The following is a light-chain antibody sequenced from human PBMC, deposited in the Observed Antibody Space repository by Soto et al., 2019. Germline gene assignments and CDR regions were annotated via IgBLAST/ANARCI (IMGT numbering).Light chain of an antibody. V-gene: IGKV1-39*01. Sequence: DIQMTQSPSSLSASIGDRVTITCRASQTISRYLNWYQQKPGRAPNLLSYAASSLHRGVPSRFSVSGSGTDFTLTITRLQPEDFATYYCQQSFSIPWTFGQGTKVDIK. CDR1: QTISRY. CDR2: AAS. CDR3: QQSFSIPWT. J-gene: IGKJ1*01.